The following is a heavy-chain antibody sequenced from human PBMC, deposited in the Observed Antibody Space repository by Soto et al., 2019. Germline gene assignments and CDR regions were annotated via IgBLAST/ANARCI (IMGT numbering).Heavy chain of an antibody. D-gene: IGHD1-26*01. V-gene: IGHV4-34*01. CDR3: ARTGVLRRHAFDI. Sequence: SETLSLTCAVYGGSFSGYYWSWIRQPPGKGLEWIGEINHSGSTNYNPSLKSRVTISVDTSKNQFSLKLSSVTAADTAVYYCARTGVLRRHAFDIWGQGTMVTVSS. J-gene: IGHJ3*02. CDR2: INHSGST. CDR1: GGSFSGYY.